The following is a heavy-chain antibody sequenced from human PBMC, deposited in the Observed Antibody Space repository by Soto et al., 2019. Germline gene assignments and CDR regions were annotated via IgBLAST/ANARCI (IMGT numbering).Heavy chain of an antibody. Sequence: SETLSLTCTVSGGSISSSSYYWGWIRQPPGKGLEWIGSIYYSGSTYYNPSLKSRVTISVDTSKNQFSLKLSSVTAADTAVYYCARSGGSYLQFDYWGQGTLVNVSS. CDR3: ARSGGSYLQFDY. J-gene: IGHJ4*02. D-gene: IGHD1-26*01. CDR1: GGSISSSSYY. V-gene: IGHV4-39*01. CDR2: IYYSGST.